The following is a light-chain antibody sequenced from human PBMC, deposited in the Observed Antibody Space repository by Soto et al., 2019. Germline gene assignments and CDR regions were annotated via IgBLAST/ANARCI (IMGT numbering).Light chain of an antibody. J-gene: IGKJ1*01. CDR1: QSVSSN. Sequence: EIVLTQSPGTLSLSPGERATLSCRASQSVSSNLAWYQQKPGQAPRLLIYGASTRATGIPGRFSGSGSGTDFSLTISRLEAEDFAVYYCQQYGSSPRTFGQGTKVDIK. CDR3: QQYGSSPRT. CDR2: GAS. V-gene: IGKV3-20*01.